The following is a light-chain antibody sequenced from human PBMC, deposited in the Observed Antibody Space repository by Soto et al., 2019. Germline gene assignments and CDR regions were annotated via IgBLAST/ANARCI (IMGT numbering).Light chain of an antibody. CDR1: SRDVAVYSY. V-gene: IGLV2-11*01. CDR2: DVT. Sequence: QSVLTQPRSVSGSPGQSVTVSCTGTSRDVAVYSYVPWFQQHPGKAPQLLIYDVTKRPSGVPDRFSGSKSGNTAALTISGLQAEDEAEYFCSSYAGSYTWIFGSGTKVTVL. CDR3: SSYAGSYTWI. J-gene: IGLJ1*01.